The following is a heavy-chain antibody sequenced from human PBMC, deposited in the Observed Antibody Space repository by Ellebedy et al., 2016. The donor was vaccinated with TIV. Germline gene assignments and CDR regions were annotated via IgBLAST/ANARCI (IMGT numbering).Heavy chain of an antibody. V-gene: IGHV3-48*01. D-gene: IGHD3-9*01. CDR3: ARDLDPYYDILTGPKTNDAFDI. J-gene: IGHJ3*02. CDR2: ISSSSSTI. Sequence: GESLKISCAASGFTFSSYSMNWVRQAPGKGLEWVSYISSSSSTIYYADSVKGRFTISRDNAKNSLYLQMNSLRAEDTAVYYCARDLDPYYDILTGPKTNDAFDIWGQGTVVTVSS. CDR1: GFTFSSYS.